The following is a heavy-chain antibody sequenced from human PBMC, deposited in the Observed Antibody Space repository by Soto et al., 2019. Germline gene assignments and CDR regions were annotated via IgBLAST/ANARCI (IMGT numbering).Heavy chain of an antibody. CDR3: ASEYYYDSSGLH. CDR1: GGSISSYY. D-gene: IGHD3-22*01. CDR2: IYYLGRT. J-gene: IGHJ4*02. V-gene: IGHV4-59*01. Sequence: PSETLSLTCTVSGGSISSYYWSWIRQTPGKGLEWIGYIYYLGRTNYNRSLKSRVTISIDMSKNQFSLRLNSVTAADTAVYYCASEYYYDSSGLHWGQGTLVTVSS.